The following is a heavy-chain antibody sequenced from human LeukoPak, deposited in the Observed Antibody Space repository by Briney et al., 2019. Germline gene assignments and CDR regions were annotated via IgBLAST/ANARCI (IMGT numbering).Heavy chain of an antibody. V-gene: IGHV4-4*02. J-gene: IGHJ4*02. D-gene: IGHD7-27*01. CDR1: GGSISSSDW. CDR2: IYHSGST. Sequence: SETLSLTCAVSGGSISSSDWWSWVRQPPVKGLEWIGEIYHSGSTNYNPSLKSRVTMSLDRSKNQFSLKLSSVTAADTAVYYCARDGDKEGYFDYWGQGTLVTVSS. CDR3: ARDGDKEGYFDY.